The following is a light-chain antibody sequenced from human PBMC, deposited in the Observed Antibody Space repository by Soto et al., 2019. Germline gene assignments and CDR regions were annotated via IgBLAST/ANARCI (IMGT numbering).Light chain of an antibody. CDR2: EGS. CDR3: CSYAGSSTLV. J-gene: IGLJ2*01. CDR1: SSDVGSYNL. Sequence: QSVLTQPASVSGSPGQSITISCTGTSSDVGSYNLVSWYQQHPGKAPKLMIHEGSKRPSGVSIRFSGSKSGNTASLTISGLQAEDEADYYCCSYAGSSTLVFGGGTKLTV. V-gene: IGLV2-23*01.